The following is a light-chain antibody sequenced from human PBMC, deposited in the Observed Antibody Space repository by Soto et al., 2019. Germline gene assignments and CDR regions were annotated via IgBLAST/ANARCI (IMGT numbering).Light chain of an antibody. Sequence: EIVLTQSPGTLSFSPGERATLTCRASQSVSSSYLAWFQQKPGQAPRLLIYGASSRATGIPDRFSGSGSGTDFTLTISRLEPEDFAVFYCQQYGTSEIIFGQGTRLEIK. V-gene: IGKV3-20*01. CDR2: GAS. CDR1: QSVSSSY. J-gene: IGKJ5*01. CDR3: QQYGTSEII.